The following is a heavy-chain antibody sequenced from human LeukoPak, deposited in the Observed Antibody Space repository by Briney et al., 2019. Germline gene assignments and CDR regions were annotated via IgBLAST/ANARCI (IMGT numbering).Heavy chain of an antibody. V-gene: IGHV3-73*01. CDR1: GFTLSGSA. CDR2: IRSKANSYAT. J-gene: IGHJ6*03. D-gene: IGHD4-17*01. CDR3: TTDGDYDMIGYYYMDV. Sequence: GGSLRLSCAASGFTLSGSAMHWVRQASGKGLEWVGRIRSKANSYATAYAASVKGRFTISRDDSKNTAYLQMNSLKTEDTAVYYCTTDGDYDMIGYYYMDVWGKGTTVTVSS.